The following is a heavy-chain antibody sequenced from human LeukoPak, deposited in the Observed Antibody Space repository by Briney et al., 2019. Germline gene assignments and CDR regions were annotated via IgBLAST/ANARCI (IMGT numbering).Heavy chain of an antibody. Sequence: PGGSLRLSCAASGFTFSSYAMSWVRQAPGKGLEWVSAISGSGGSTYYADSVKGRFTISRDNSKNTLYLQMNSLRAEDTAVYYCAKGAPNDYGDYYYGMDVWGQGTTVTVSS. CDR1: GFTFSSYA. V-gene: IGHV3-23*01. D-gene: IGHD4-17*01. J-gene: IGHJ6*02. CDR2: ISGSGGST. CDR3: AKGAPNDYGDYYYGMDV.